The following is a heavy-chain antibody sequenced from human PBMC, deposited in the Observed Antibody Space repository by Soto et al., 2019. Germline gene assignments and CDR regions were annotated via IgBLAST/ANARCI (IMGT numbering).Heavy chain of an antibody. CDR3: AREWSISVGAPGY. D-gene: IGHD6-19*01. J-gene: IGHJ4*02. V-gene: IGHV3-30-3*01. CDR2: ISNNGINK. CDR1: GFTFSSYT. Sequence: QVQLVESGGGVVQPGRSLRLSCAASGFTFSSYTMYWVREGPGKGLEWVEGISNNGINKDYADSVKGRFIVSRDNSKNTLNLQINSLRRDDSAIYYCAREWSISVGAPGYWGQGTLVTVSS.